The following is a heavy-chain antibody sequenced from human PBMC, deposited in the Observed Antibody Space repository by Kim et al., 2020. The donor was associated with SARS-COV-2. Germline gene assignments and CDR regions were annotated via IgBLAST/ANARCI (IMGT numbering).Heavy chain of an antibody. CDR2: IKGIGGAT. CDR1: GFTLSDYN. V-gene: IGHV3-48*04. Sequence: WGSLRLSCAASGFTLSDYNMYWVRQAPGKGLEGLSTIKGIGGATDYADSVKGRFTISRDTGKNSLYLQMTSLRSEDTAVYYCSRGNFGLDVWGQGTTVTVSS. J-gene: IGHJ6*02. CDR3: SRGNFGLDV.